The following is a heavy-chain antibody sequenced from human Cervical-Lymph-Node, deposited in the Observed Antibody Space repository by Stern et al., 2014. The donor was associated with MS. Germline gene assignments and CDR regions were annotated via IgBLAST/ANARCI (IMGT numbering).Heavy chain of an antibody. CDR3: ASREHGNNYYRDH. V-gene: IGHV4-34*01. J-gene: IGHJ4*02. D-gene: IGHD5-24*01. CDR2: VTHSGSP. CDR1: GGSFSGYY. Sequence: QVQLQQWGAGLLKSSETLSLTCAVYGGSFSGYYWSWIRQPPGKGLEWIGEVTHSGSPKYNPSLKRRVTISVDTSKNQFSLKGTSVTAADTALYYCASREHGNNYYRDHWGQGTLVTVSS.